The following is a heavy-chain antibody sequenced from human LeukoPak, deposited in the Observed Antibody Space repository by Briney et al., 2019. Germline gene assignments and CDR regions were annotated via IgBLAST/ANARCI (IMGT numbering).Heavy chain of an antibody. J-gene: IGHJ4*02. D-gene: IGHD2-2*01. CDR3: ARGQGYCSNTSCYAFDY. V-gene: IGHV1-46*03. CDR2: INPSGGST. Sequence: ASVKVSCKASGYTFTSYYMHWVRQAPGQGLEWMGIINPSGGSTSYAQKFQGRVTMTRDTSTSTVYMELSSLRTDDMAVYYWARGQGYCSNTSCYAFDYWGEGTLVTVSS. CDR1: GYTFTSYY.